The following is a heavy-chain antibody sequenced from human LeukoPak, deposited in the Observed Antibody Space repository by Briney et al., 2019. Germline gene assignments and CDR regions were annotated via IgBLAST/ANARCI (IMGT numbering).Heavy chain of an antibody. CDR1: GFTFSSYE. CDR3: ARDVLDFWSEQTYYYYYMDV. V-gene: IGHV3-48*03. Sequence: PGGSLRLSCAASGFTFSSYEMNWVRQAPGKGLEWVSYISSSGSTIYYADSVKGRFTISRDNAKNSLYLQMNSLRAEDTAVYYCARDVLDFWSEQTYYYYYMDVWGKGTTVTVSS. CDR2: ISSSGSTI. D-gene: IGHD3-3*01. J-gene: IGHJ6*03.